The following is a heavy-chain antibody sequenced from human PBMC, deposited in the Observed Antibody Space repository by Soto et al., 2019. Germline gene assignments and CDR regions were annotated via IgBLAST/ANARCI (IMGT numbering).Heavy chain of an antibody. J-gene: IGHJ3*02. CDR3: AREGPSVAVAAAHYAFDI. D-gene: IGHD6-19*01. CDR1: GGTFSSYT. CDR2: IIPILGIA. Sequence: ASVKVSCKASGGTFSSYTISWVRQAPGQGLEWMGRIIPILGIANYAQKFQGRVTITADKSTSTAYMELSSLRSEDTAVYYCAREGPSVAVAAAHYAFDIWGQGTMVTVSS. V-gene: IGHV1-69*04.